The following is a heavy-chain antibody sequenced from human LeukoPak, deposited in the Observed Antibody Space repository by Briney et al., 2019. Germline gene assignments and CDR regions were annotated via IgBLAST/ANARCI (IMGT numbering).Heavy chain of an antibody. J-gene: IGHJ4*02. Sequence: SETLSLTCTVSGDSRSSSIYYWGWIRQPPGKGLERIGSIDYSGSTYYSPSLKSRATISIDTSKNRISLKLSSVTAADTAVYYCAREYTLYRSGWFLDYWGQGTVVTVSS. CDR1: GDSRSSSIYY. D-gene: IGHD6-19*01. CDR3: AREYTLYRSGWFLDY. V-gene: IGHV4-39*07. CDR2: IDYSGST.